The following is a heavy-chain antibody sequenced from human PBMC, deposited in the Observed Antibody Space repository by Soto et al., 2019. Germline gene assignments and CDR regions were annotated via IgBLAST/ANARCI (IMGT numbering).Heavy chain of an antibody. CDR2: ISWNSGSI. D-gene: IGHD1-7*01. CDR1: GFTFDDYA. V-gene: IGHV3-9*01. J-gene: IGHJ6*03. Sequence: GGSLRLSCAASGFTFDDYAMHWVRQAPGKGLEWVSGISWNSGSIGYADSVKGRFTISRDNAKNSLYLQMNSLRAEDTALYYCAKITGTTLGSSTRGYYYYYMDVWGKGTTVTVSS. CDR3: AKITGTTLGSSTRGYYYYYMDV.